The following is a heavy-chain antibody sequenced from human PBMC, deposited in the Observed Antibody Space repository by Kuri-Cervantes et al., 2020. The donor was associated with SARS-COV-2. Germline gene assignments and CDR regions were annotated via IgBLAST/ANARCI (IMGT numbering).Heavy chain of an antibody. CDR3: AKSSSWYFDY. Sequence: GESLKISCTASGFTFGDYAMSWVRQAPGKGLEWVSAISGSGGSTYYADSVKGRFTISRDNSKNTLYLQMNSLRAEDTAVYYCAKSSSWYFDYWGQGTLVTVSS. CDR1: GFTFGDYA. V-gene: IGHV3-23*01. J-gene: IGHJ4*02. D-gene: IGHD6-13*01. CDR2: ISGSGGST.